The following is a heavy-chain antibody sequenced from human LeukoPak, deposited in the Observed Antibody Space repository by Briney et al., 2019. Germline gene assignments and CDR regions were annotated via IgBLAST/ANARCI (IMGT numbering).Heavy chain of an antibody. J-gene: IGHJ4*02. V-gene: IGHV1-2*02. Sequence: GASVKVSCTASGYTFTGYYMHWVRQAPGQGLEWMGWINPNSGGTNYAQKFQGRVTMTRDTSISTAYMELSRLRSDDTAVYYCARDLYIAVAGGFDYWGQGTLVTVSS. CDR1: GYTFTGYY. CDR2: INPNSGGT. CDR3: ARDLYIAVAGGFDY. D-gene: IGHD6-19*01.